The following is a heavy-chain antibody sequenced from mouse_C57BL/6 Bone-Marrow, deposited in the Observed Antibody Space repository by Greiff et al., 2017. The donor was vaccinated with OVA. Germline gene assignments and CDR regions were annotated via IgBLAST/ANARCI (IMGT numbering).Heavy chain of an antibody. CDR1: GYTFTSYW. V-gene: IGHV1-72*01. Sequence: QVQLQQPGAELVKPGASVKLSCKASGYTFTSYWMHWVKQRPGRGLEWIGRIDPNSGGTKYNEKFKSKATLTVDKPSSTAYMQLSSLTSEDSAVYYCARSSWDVRGEYYAMDYWGQGTSVTVSS. J-gene: IGHJ4*01. D-gene: IGHD4-1*01. CDR2: IDPNSGGT. CDR3: ARSSWDVRGEYYAMDY.